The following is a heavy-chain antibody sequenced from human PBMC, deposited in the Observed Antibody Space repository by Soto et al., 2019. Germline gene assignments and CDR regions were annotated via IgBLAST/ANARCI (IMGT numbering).Heavy chain of an antibody. CDR2: IYYSGST. Sequence: PSETLSLTCTVSGGSISRYYWSWIRQPPGKGLEWIGYIYYSGSTNYNPSLKSRVTISVDTSKNQFSLKLSSVTAADTAVYYCARQPVSNWYYFDYWSQGTLVTVS. J-gene: IGHJ4*02. V-gene: IGHV4-59*01. CDR1: GGSISRYY. CDR3: ARQPVSNWYYFDY. D-gene: IGHD6-13*01.